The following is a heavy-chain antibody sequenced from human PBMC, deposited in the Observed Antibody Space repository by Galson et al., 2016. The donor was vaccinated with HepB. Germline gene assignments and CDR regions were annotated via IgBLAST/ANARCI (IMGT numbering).Heavy chain of an antibody. CDR3: ARPPEGDRRYFDL. D-gene: IGHD3-16*01. Sequence: SLRLSCAASGFTFSTYSMNWVRQTPGKGLEWVSFISITSGYKYYADSLKGRVPIPRDNAKNSLYLQMNSLRAEDTAVYYCARPPEGDRRYFDLWGRGTLVTVSS. J-gene: IGHJ2*01. CDR1: GFTFSTYS. V-gene: IGHV3-21*01. CDR2: ISITSGYK.